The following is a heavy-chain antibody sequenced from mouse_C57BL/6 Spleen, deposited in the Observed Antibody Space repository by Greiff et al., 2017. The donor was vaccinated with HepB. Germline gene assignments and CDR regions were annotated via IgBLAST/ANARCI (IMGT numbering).Heavy chain of an antibody. CDR2: INPNNGGT. J-gene: IGHJ1*03. CDR3: ARKHYGSSEGYFDV. D-gene: IGHD1-1*01. Sequence: VQLKESGPELVKPGASVKIPCKASGYTFTDYNMDWVKQSHGKSLEWIGDINPNNGGTIYNQKFKGKATLTVDKSSSTAYMELRSLTSEDTAVYYCARKHYGSSEGYFDVWGTGTTVTVSS. CDR1: GYTFTDYN. V-gene: IGHV1-18*01.